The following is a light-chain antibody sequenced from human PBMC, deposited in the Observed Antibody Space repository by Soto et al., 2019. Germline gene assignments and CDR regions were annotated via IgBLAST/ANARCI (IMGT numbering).Light chain of an antibody. CDR1: QSISSY. CDR3: QQSDSTHWT. V-gene: IGKV1-39*01. Sequence: DIQMTQSPSSLSASVGDRVTITCRASQSISSYLNWYQQKPGKDPKLLIYAASSLQSGVPSRFSGSGSGTDFTLTISSMQHQDFATYCCQQSDSTHWTSVQGTKVEIK. J-gene: IGKJ1*01. CDR2: AAS.